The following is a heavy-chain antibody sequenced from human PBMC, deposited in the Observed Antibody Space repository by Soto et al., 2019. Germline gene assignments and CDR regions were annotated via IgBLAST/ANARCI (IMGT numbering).Heavy chain of an antibody. D-gene: IGHD2-2*02. Sequence: SETLSLTCAVYGGSFSGYYWSWIRQPPGKGLEWIGEINHSGSTNYNPSLKSRVTISVDTSKNQFSLKLSSVTAADTAVYYCARGNRAGLRVVPAAICRGWFDPWGQGTLVTVSS. CDR2: INHSGST. J-gene: IGHJ5*02. CDR3: ARGNRAGLRVVPAAICRGWFDP. V-gene: IGHV4-34*01. CDR1: GGSFSGYY.